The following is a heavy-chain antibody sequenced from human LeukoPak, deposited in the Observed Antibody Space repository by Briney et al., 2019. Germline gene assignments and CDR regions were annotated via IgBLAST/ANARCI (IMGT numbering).Heavy chain of an antibody. Sequence: SVKVTCKASGGTFSSYAISWVRQAPGQGLEWMGGIIPIFGTANYAQKFQGRVTITTDESTSTAYMELSSLRSEDTAVYYCASYDYGDYGPDYWGQGTLVTVSS. V-gene: IGHV1-69*05. CDR2: IIPIFGTA. CDR3: ASYDYGDYGPDY. D-gene: IGHD4-17*01. J-gene: IGHJ4*02. CDR1: GGTFSSYA.